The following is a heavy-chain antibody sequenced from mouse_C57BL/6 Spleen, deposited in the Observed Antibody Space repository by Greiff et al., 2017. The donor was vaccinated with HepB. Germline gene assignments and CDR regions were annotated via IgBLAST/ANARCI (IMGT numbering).Heavy chain of an antibody. Sequence: VQLQQSGTVLARPGASVKMSCKTSGYTFTSYWMHWVKQRPGQGLEWIGAIYPGNSDTSYNQKFKGKAKLTAVTSASTAYMERSSLTTEDSAVYYGTRGTVGATRGAMDYWGQGTSVTVSS. CDR2: IYPGNSDT. CDR3: TRGTVGATRGAMDY. J-gene: IGHJ4*01. CDR1: GYTFTSYW. D-gene: IGHD1-1*01. V-gene: IGHV1-5*01.